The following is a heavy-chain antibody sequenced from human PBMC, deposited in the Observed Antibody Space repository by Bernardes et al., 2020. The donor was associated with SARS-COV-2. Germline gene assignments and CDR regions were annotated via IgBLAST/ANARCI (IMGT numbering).Heavy chain of an antibody. CDR1: GFIFSNYG. D-gene: IGHD3-16*01. J-gene: IGHJ4*02. CDR2: ISTNGGRT. CDR3: ARGSVSMSDY. V-gene: IGHV3-64*02. Sequence: GSLRLPCAASGFIFSNYGMQWVRQAPGKGLEYVSGISTNGGRTYYADSVKGRFTISRDNSKNTLDLQMDSLRVEDMAVYYCARGSVSMSDYWGQGTLVTVSS.